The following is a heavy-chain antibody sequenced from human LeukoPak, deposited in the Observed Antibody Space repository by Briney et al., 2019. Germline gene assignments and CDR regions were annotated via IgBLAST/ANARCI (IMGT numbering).Heavy chain of an antibody. CDR1: GGSVSSGSYY. D-gene: IGHD3-3*01. Sequence: SETLSLTCTVSGGSVSSGSYYWSWIRQPPGKGLEWIGYIYYSGSTNYNPSLKSRVTISVDTSKNQFSLKLSSVTAADTAVYYCARDPGPLASRITIFGVTYGMDVWGQGITVTVSS. V-gene: IGHV4-61*01. CDR2: IYYSGST. J-gene: IGHJ6*02. CDR3: ARDPGPLASRITIFGVTYGMDV.